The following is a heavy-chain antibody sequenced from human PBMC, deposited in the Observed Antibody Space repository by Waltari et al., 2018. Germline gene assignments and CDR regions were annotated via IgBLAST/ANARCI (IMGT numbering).Heavy chain of an antibody. D-gene: IGHD2-21*02. Sequence: QVQLVESGGGVVQPGRSLSLSCAASGFTFSSYARPWVRQAPGKGLEWVAVISYDGSNKYYADSVKGRFTISRDNSKNTLYLQMNSLRAEDTAVYYCARDRVVTPHDYWGQGTLVTVSS. J-gene: IGHJ4*02. V-gene: IGHV3-30-3*01. CDR1: GFTFSSYA. CDR2: ISYDGSNK. CDR3: ARDRVVTPHDY.